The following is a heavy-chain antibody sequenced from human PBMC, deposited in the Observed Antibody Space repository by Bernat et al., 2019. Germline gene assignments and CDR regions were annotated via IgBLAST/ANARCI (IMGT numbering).Heavy chain of an antibody. V-gene: IGHV3-7*04. Sequence: EVQLVESGGGLVQPGGSLRLSCAASGFTFSSYWMSWVRQAPGKGLEWVANIKQDGSEKYYVDSVKGRFTISRDNAKNSLYLQMNSLRAEDTAVYYCASESLVVRGIGYYYGMDVWGQGTTVTVSS. CDR2: IKQDGSEK. D-gene: IGHD3-10*01. J-gene: IGHJ6*02. CDR1: GFTFSSYW. CDR3: ASESLVVRGIGYYYGMDV.